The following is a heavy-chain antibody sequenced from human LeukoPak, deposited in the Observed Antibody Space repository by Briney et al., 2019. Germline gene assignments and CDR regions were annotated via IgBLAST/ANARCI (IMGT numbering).Heavy chain of an antibody. J-gene: IGHJ6*02. D-gene: IGHD3-22*01. Sequence: GRSLRLSCAASGFTFDIYAMHWARQAPGKGLEWVSGIGWNSGSIDYADSVKGRFTISRDNAKNSLHLQMNSLGVEDTALYYCVRGHYDTGGYYAPYYYAMDVWGQGTTVTVSS. V-gene: IGHV3-9*01. CDR2: IGWNSGSI. CDR3: VRGHYDTGGYYAPYYYAMDV. CDR1: GFTFDIYA.